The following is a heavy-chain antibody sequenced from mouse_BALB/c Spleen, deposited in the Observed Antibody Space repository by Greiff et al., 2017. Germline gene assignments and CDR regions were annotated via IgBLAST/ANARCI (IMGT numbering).Heavy chain of an antibody. CDR3: ARSGTGKGFDY. D-gene: IGHD4-1*01. Sequence: EVQLQQPGSELVRPGASVKLSCKASGYTFTSYWMHWVKQRPGQGLEWIGYINPYNDGTKYNEKFKGKATLTSDKSSSTAYMELSSLTSEDSAVYYCARSGTGKGFDYWGQGTTLTVSS. V-gene: IGHV1-14*01. J-gene: IGHJ2*01. CDR1: GYTFTSYW. CDR2: INPYNDGT.